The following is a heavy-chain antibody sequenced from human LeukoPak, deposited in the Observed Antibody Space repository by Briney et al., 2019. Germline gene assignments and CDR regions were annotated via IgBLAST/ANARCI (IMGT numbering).Heavy chain of an antibody. CDR1: GGSISTTAHY. Sequence: SETLSLTCTVSGGSISTTAHYWGWIRQPPGKGLEWIASIYSNGITYYSSSLKSRVTTFLDTSKNQFFLTLTSVTAADTAVYYCARGPDLYFDWLSNNWFDPWGQGTLVTVSS. CDR3: ARGPDLYFDWLSNNWFDP. D-gene: IGHD3-9*01. J-gene: IGHJ5*02. V-gene: IGHV4-39*01. CDR2: IYSNGIT.